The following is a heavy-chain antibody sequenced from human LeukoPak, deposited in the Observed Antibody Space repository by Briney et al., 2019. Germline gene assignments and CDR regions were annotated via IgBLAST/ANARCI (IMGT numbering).Heavy chain of an antibody. Sequence: ASVKVSCKASGYTFTGYYMHWVRQAPGQGLEWMGRINPNSGDTNYAQKFQGRVTMTRDTSISTAYMELSRLRSDDTAVYYCARWGNYYDSSGKPIDYWGQGTLVTVSS. CDR2: INPNSGDT. V-gene: IGHV1-2*06. J-gene: IGHJ4*02. CDR1: GYTFTGYY. D-gene: IGHD3-22*01. CDR3: ARWGNYYDSSGKPIDY.